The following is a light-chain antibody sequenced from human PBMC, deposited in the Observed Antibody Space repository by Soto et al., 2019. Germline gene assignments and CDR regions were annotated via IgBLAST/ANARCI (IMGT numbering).Light chain of an antibody. CDR1: QDISRA. Sequence: IQMTQSPSTLSASVGDRVTITCRASQDISRAVAWYQQKPGRAPDLLIYEASSLQHGVPSRISGSGYGTEFTLTISSLQPDDVATYYCQQYHAYAQWTFGRGTKVDI. CDR2: EAS. V-gene: IGKV1-5*01. J-gene: IGKJ1*01. CDR3: QQYHAYAQWT.